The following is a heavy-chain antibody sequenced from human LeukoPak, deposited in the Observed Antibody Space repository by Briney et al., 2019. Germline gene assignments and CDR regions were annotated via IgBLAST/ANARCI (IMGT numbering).Heavy chain of an antibody. CDR3: ARGGTGITMIVVAPYYFDY. CDR2: INHSGSS. CDR1: GFIFSNYY. J-gene: IGHJ4*02. V-gene: IGHV4-34*01. Sequence: GSLRLSCAASGFIFSNYYMSWIRQTPGKGLEWIGEINHSGSSNYYPSLTRRATISVDTSKNQFSLTLSSVNAAATDAYYCARGGTGITMIVVAPYYFDYWGQGTLVTVSS. D-gene: IGHD3-22*01.